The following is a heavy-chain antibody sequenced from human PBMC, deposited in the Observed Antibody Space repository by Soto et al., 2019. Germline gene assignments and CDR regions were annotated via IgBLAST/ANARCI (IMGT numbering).Heavy chain of an antibody. J-gene: IGHJ6*02. V-gene: IGHV1-69*13. Sequence: SVKVSCKASGGTCSSYAISWVRQAPGQGLEWMGGIIPIFGTANYAQKFQGRVTITADESTSTAYMELSSLRSEDTAVYYCARVGMATITYYYYGMDVSGQGTTVTVSS. CDR1: GGTCSSYA. D-gene: IGHD5-12*01. CDR3: ARVGMATITYYYYGMDV. CDR2: IIPIFGTA.